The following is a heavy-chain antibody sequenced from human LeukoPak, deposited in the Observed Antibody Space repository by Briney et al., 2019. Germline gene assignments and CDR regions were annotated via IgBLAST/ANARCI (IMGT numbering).Heavy chain of an antibody. CDR2: IKSKTDGGTT. CDR3: TTGASWGGWGFDY. Sequence: GGSLRLSCAASGFTFSNAWMSWVRQAPGKGLEWVGRIKSKTDGGTTDYAAPVKGRFTISRDDSKNTLYLQMNSLKTEDTAVYYCTTGASWGGWGFDYWGQGTLVTVSS. J-gene: IGHJ4*02. V-gene: IGHV3-15*01. D-gene: IGHD3-16*01. CDR1: GFTFSNAW.